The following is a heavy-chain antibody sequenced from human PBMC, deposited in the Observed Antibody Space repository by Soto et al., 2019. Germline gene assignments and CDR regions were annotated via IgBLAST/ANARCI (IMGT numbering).Heavy chain of an antibody. V-gene: IGHV3-33*01. J-gene: IGHJ5*02. D-gene: IGHD2-15*01. Sequence: GGSLRLSCAASGFTFSSYGMHWVRQAPGKGLEWVAVIWYDGSNKYYADSVKGRFTISRDNSKNTLYLQMNSLRAEDTAVYYCARDGGRYCSGGSCYNWFDPWGQGT. CDR3: ARDGGRYCSGGSCYNWFDP. CDR2: IWYDGSNK. CDR1: GFTFSSYG.